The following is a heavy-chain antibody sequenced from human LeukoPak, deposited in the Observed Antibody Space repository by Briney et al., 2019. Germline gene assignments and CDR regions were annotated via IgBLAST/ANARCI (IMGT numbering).Heavy chain of an antibody. D-gene: IGHD7-27*01. CDR1: GFNFSPYG. Sequence: GGSLRLSCAASGFNFSPYGMSWIRQAPGKGVEWVAGISGSGSDTYYADSVKGRFTNSRDNFKNTVDLQMNSLRADDTAVYYCANLGTYFYFDFWGRGTLVTVSS. CDR2: ISGSGSDT. CDR3: ANLGTYFYFDF. J-gene: IGHJ2*01. V-gene: IGHV3-23*01.